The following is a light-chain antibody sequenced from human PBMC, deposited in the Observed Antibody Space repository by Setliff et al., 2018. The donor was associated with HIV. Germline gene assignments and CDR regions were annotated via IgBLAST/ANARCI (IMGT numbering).Light chain of an antibody. J-gene: IGLJ1*01. CDR3: CSNTGSNTYV. CDR1: SSDVGRYNL. V-gene: IGLV2-23*01. Sequence: QSVLTQPASVSGSPGQSITISCTGTSSDVGRYNLVSWYQQHPGKAPKLIIYQASKRPSGVSNRFSGSKSGNTASLTISGLRADDEADYYCCSNTGSNTYVFGAGTRSPS. CDR2: QAS.